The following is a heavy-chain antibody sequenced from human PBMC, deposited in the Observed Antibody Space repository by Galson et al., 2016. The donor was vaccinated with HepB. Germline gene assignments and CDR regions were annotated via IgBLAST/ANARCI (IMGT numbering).Heavy chain of an antibody. CDR3: VRDRGENWFDP. V-gene: IGHV3-13*01. CDR2: IGTAGDT. Sequence: LRLSCAASGFPFSIYDMHWVRQVAGKGLAWVSAIGTAGDTFYTGSVRGRFTISREDAKNSLYLHMNSLRAEDTAMYYCVRDRGENWFDPWGQGTLVTVSS. CDR1: GFPFSIYD. J-gene: IGHJ5*02. D-gene: IGHD3-10*01.